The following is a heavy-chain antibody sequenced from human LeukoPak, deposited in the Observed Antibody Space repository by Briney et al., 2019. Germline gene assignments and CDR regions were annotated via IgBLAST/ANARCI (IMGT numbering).Heavy chain of an antibody. V-gene: IGHV3-23*01. CDR1: GFTFSSYA. J-gene: IGHJ4*02. D-gene: IGHD5-12*01. CDR3: AKGGVRGYDFDY. CDR2: ISGSGGST. Sequence: QPGGSLRLSRAASGFTFSSYAMSWVRQAPGKGLEWVSAISGSGGSTYYADSVRGRFTISRDNSKNTLYLQMNSLRAEDTAVYYCAKGGVRGYDFDYWGQGTLVTVSS.